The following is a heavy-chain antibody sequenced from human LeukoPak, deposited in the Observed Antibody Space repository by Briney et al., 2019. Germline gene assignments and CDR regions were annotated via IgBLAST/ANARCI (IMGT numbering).Heavy chain of an antibody. J-gene: IGHJ4*02. CDR3: ARDRLLWFGELDF. CDR1: GGSIKNYY. CDR2: IYYSGNT. V-gene: IGHV4-59*12. D-gene: IGHD3-10*01. Sequence: KPSETLSLTCIVSGGSIKNYYWSWIRQPPGKGLEWIGSIYYSGNTYYNPSLKSRVTISVDMSKNQISLKLSSVTAADTAVYYCARDRLLWFGELDFWGQGTLVIVSS.